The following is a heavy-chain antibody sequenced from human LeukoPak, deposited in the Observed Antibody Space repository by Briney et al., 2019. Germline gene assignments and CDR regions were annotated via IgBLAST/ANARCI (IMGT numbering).Heavy chain of an antibody. Sequence: PGGSLRLSCAASGFTFSSYGMHWVRQAPGKGLEWVAVIWYDGSNKYYADSVKGRFTISRDNSKNTLYLQMNSLRDEDTAVYYCARDARLSPEGVPALLVNYYDSSGLLDYWGQGTLVTVSS. V-gene: IGHV3-33*01. J-gene: IGHJ4*02. CDR1: GFTFSSYG. CDR2: IWYDGSNK. D-gene: IGHD3-22*01. CDR3: ARDARLSPEGVPALLVNYYDSSGLLDY.